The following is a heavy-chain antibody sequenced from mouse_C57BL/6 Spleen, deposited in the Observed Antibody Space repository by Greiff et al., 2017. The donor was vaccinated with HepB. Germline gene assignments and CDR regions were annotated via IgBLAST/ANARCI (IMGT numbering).Heavy chain of an antibody. J-gene: IGHJ2*01. CDR3: AREGAQFSFDY. CDR2: ISDGGSYT. CDR1: GFTFSSYA. V-gene: IGHV5-4*01. Sequence: EVQVVESGGGLVKPGGSLKLSCAASGFTFSSYAMSWVRQTPEKRLEWVATISDGGSYTYYPDNVKGRFTIYRDNAKNNLYLQMSHLKSDDTAMYYCAREGAQFSFDYWGQGTTLTVSS.